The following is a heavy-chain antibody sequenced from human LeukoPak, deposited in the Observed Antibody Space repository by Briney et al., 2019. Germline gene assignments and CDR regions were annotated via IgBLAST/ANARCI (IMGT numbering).Heavy chain of an antibody. J-gene: IGHJ4*02. CDR3: ARGRNYGYGDY. Sequence: SVKVSCKASGGTFSSYAISWVRQAPGQGLEWMGRIIPILGIANYAQKFQGRVMITADKSTSTAYMELSSLRSEDTAVYYCARGRNYGYGDYWGQGTLVTVSS. CDR1: GGTFSSYA. D-gene: IGHD5-18*01. CDR2: IIPILGIA. V-gene: IGHV1-69*04.